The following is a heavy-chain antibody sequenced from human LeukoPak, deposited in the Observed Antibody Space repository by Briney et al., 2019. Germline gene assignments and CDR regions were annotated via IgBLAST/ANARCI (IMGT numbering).Heavy chain of an antibody. CDR1: GSTFSSYG. D-gene: IGHD6-13*01. Sequence: GGSLRLSCAASGSTFSSYGMSWVRQAPGKGLEWVSAISGSGGSTYYADSVKGRFTISRDNSKNTLYLQMNSLRAEDTAVYYCAKVRYSSSWPDFDYWGQGTLVTVSS. CDR2: ISGSGGST. V-gene: IGHV3-23*01. J-gene: IGHJ4*02. CDR3: AKVRYSSSWPDFDY.